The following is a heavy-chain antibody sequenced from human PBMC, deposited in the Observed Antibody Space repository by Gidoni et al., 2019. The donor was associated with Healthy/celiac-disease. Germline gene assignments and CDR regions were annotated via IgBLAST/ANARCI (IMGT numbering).Heavy chain of an antibody. CDR2: IRSKAYGGTT. CDR3: TRDWGYSVPYGVYYGMDV. V-gene: IGHV3-49*03. CDR1: GFTLGYYA. Sequence: EVQLVESGGGLVQPGRSLRLSCTASGFTLGYYALGWFRQGPGKGLEWVGFIRSKAYGGTTEYAASVKGRFTISRDDSKSIAYLQMNSLKTEDTAVYYCTRDWGYSVPYGVYYGMDVWGQGTTVTVSS. D-gene: IGHD2-15*01. J-gene: IGHJ6*02.